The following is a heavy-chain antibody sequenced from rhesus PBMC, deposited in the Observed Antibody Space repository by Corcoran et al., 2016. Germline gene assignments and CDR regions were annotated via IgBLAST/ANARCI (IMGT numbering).Heavy chain of an antibody. J-gene: IGHJ5-1*01. Sequence: QLQLQESGPGLVKPSETLSLTCAVSGGSISSNWWSWIRPPPGKGLEWIGRTTGSEGSTTYNTSIKSRVTISTDTSTNQRSLKLICVTAADTAVYYCARAAAGTYRFDVWGPGVLVTVSS. CDR2: TTGSEGST. CDR1: GGSISSNW. V-gene: IGHV4-173*01. D-gene: IGHD6-31*01. CDR3: ARAAAGTYRFDV.